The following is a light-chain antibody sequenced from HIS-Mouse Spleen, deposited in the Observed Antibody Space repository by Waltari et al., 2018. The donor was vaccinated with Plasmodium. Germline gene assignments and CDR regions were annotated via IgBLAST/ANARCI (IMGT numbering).Light chain of an antibody. J-gene: IGLJ2*01. V-gene: IGLV3-21*02. CDR2: DDS. CDR3: QVWDSSSDHVV. CDR1: NIGSKS. Sequence: SYVLTQPPSVSVAPGQTARITCGGNNIGSKSVHWYQQKPGQAPVLVVYDDSARPSGIPELCSGSNSGNTATLTISRVEAGDEADYYCQVWDSSSDHVVFGGGTKLTVL.